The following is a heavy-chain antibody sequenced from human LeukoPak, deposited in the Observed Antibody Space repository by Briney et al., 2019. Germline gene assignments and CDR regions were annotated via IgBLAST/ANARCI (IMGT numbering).Heavy chain of an antibody. J-gene: IGHJ3*02. CDR3: ARAFDI. V-gene: IGHV3-48*03. CDR2: ISGSGGSI. CDR1: GFTFSSYE. Sequence: QPGGSLRLSCAASGFTFSSYEMNWVRQAPGKGLEWVSHISGSGGSIYYADSVKGRFTISSDNAKNPLYLQMNNLRAEDTAVYYCARAFDIWGQGTMVTVSS.